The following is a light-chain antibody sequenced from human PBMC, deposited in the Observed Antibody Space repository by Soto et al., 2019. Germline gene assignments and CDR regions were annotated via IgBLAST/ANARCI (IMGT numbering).Light chain of an antibody. CDR3: QQYKKWPPWT. CDR2: GAS. Sequence: EIVMTQSPANLSVSPGERAMLSCRASEYVNNNLAWYQQKPGQAPRLLIFGASTRATDTPARFSGSGSGTEFTLTISSPQSADSAIYYCQQYKKWPPWTFGKGTKVEIK. J-gene: IGKJ1*01. CDR1: EYVNNN. V-gene: IGKV3-15*01.